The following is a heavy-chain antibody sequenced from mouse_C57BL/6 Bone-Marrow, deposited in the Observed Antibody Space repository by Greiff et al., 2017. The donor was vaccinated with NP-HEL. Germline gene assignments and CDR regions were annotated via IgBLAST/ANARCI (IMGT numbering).Heavy chain of an antibody. D-gene: IGHD2-5*01. V-gene: IGHV7-1*01. CDR1: GFTFSDFY. Sequence: EVQGVESGGGLVQSGRSLRLSCATSGFTFSDFYMEWVRQAPGKGLEWIAASRNKANDYTTEYSASVKGRFIVSRDTSQSILYLQMNALRAEDTAIYYCARDAGYSNYGFAYWGQGTLVTVSA. CDR3: ARDAGYSNYGFAY. J-gene: IGHJ3*01. CDR2: SRNKANDYTT.